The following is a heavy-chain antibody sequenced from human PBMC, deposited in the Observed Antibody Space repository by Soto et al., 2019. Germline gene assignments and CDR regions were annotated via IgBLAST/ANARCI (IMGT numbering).Heavy chain of an antibody. J-gene: IGHJ5*02. Sequence: LCLTCTVSGGSISSYYWSWIRQPPGKGLEWIGYIYYSGSTNYNPSLKSRVTISVDTYKNQFSLKLSSVTAADTAVYFCARGGQLPPINWFDPWGQGTLVTVSS. D-gene: IGHD6-6*01. CDR3: ARGGQLPPINWFDP. CDR1: GGSISSYY. V-gene: IGHV4-59*01. CDR2: IYYSGST.